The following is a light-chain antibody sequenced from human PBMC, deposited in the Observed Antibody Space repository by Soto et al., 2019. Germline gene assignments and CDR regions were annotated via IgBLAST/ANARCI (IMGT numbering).Light chain of an antibody. Sequence: QSVLTQPASVSGSPGQSITISCTGTNSDVGGYNYVSWYQQHPGKAPKLMIYDVSNRPSGVSNRFSGSKSGNTASLTISGLQTEDDADYYYSSYTSSSTFYVFGTGTKLTVL. CDR2: DVS. CDR1: NSDVGGYNY. J-gene: IGLJ1*01. V-gene: IGLV2-14*01. CDR3: SSYTSSSTFYV.